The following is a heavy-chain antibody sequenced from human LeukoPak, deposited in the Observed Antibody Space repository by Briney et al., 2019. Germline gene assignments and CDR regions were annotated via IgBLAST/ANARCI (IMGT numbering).Heavy chain of an antibody. Sequence: GGSLRLSCAASGFTFSTYWMNWVRQAPGKGLEWVANIKPDGSDMYYVDSVKGRFTASRDNARNSLYLQMNSLRAEDTAVYYCAKGGDHWGQGTLVTVSS. V-gene: IGHV3-7*01. J-gene: IGHJ4*02. CDR1: GFTFSTYW. D-gene: IGHD3-16*01. CDR2: IKPDGSDM. CDR3: AKGGDH.